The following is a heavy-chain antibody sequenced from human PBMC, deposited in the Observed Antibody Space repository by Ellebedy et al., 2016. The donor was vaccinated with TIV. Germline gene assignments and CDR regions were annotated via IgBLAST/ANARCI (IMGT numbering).Heavy chain of an antibody. Sequence: PGGSLRLSCAASGFTFSSYGMHWVRQAPGKGLEWVSAISGSGGSTYYADSVKGRFTISRDNAKNSLYLQMNSLRDEDTAVYYCARATGGYSYGPYYYYYGMDVWGQGTTVTVSS. CDR3: ARATGGYSYGPYYYYYGMDV. CDR2: ISGSGGST. J-gene: IGHJ6*02. CDR1: GFTFSSYG. D-gene: IGHD5-18*01. V-gene: IGHV3-48*02.